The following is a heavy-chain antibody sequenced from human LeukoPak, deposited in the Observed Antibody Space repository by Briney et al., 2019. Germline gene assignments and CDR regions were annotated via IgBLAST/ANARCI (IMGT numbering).Heavy chain of an antibody. CDR1: GYTFTGYY. V-gene: IGHV1-2*02. J-gene: IGHJ5*02. Sequence: ASVKVSCKASGYTFTGYYMHWVRQAPGQGLEWMGWINPNSGGTNYAQKFQGRVTMTRNTSISTAYMELSSLRSEDTAVYYCASSRYSSSSVWFDPWGQGTLVTVSS. D-gene: IGHD6-6*01. CDR2: INPNSGGT. CDR3: ASSRYSSSSVWFDP.